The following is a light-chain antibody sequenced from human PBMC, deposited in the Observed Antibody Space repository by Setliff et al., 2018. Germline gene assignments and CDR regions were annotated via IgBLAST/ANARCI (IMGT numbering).Light chain of an antibody. Sequence: QSALTQPPSVSGAPGQRVTISCTGTSSDIGAGYGVHWYQQLPGTAPKLLIYGNSNRPSGVPDRFSGSKSGTSASLAIAGLQAEDEADYYCQSYGGSLSGDVFGTGTKGTVL. V-gene: IGLV1-40*01. J-gene: IGLJ1*01. CDR1: SSDIGAGYG. CDR2: GNS. CDR3: QSYGGSLSGDV.